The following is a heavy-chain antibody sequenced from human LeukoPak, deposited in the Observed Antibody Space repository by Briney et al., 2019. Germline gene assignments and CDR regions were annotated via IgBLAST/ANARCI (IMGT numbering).Heavy chain of an antibody. D-gene: IGHD3-3*01. CDR2: ISYDGSLK. V-gene: IGHV3-30-3*01. CDR3: ARGGDFDLFDY. J-gene: IGHJ4*02. CDR1: GFTFSDCA. Sequence: GGSLRLSCAASGFTFSDCAIHWVRQAPGRGREGGAVISYDGSLKFSADSVKGRFTISRDNAKNSLYLQMTSLRAEDRAVYYCARGGDFDLFDYWGQGTLVTVSS.